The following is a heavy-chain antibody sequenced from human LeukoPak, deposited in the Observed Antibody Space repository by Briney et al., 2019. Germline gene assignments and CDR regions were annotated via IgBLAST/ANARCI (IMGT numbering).Heavy chain of an antibody. CDR1: GFTFSNYG. CDR2: ITTSSTYM. D-gene: IGHD1-7*01. Sequence: PGGTLRLSCAASGFTFSNYGLSWVRQAPGKGLEWVSSITTSSTYMFYADSVRGRFTISRDNAENSLYLQMNSLRAEDTAVYYCARAHNWKYGTFDYWGQGTLVTVSS. CDR3: ARAHNWKYGTFDY. J-gene: IGHJ4*02. V-gene: IGHV3-21*01.